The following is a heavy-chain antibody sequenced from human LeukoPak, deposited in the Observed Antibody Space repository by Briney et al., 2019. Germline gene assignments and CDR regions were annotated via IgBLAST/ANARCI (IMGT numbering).Heavy chain of an antibody. CDR2: ISDNGGET. CDR3: AKEDTAMAPPGY. J-gene: IGHJ4*02. Sequence: GSLRLSCAASGFTFTDYAMSWVRQAPEKGLEWISTISDNGGETYYADSVKGRFAISRDNPKNTLYLQMNSPRAEDTAVYYCAKEDTAMAPPGYWGQGTLVTVSS. D-gene: IGHD5-18*01. V-gene: IGHV3-23*01. CDR1: GFTFTDYA.